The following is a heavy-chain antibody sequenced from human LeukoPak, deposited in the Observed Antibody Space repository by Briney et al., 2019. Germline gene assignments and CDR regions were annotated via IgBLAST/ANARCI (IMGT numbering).Heavy chain of an antibody. V-gene: IGHV4-59*01. CDR2: IYYTGST. CDR3: ARSLDYGAHYYYYMDV. Sequence: SETLFLTCTVSGGSISSYYWSWIRQPPGKGLEWVGYIYYTGSTNYNPSLKSRVTISVDTSKNQFSLKLSSVTAADTAVYYCARSLDYGAHYYYYMDVWGKGTTVTVSS. CDR1: GGSISSYY. J-gene: IGHJ6*03. D-gene: IGHD4-17*01.